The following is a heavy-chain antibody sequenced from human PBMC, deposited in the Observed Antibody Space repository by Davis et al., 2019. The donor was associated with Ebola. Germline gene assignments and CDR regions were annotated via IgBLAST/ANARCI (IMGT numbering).Heavy chain of an antibody. D-gene: IGHD4-17*01. CDR3: ARGRTVTNYVDY. J-gene: IGHJ4*02. CDR2: IYSGGST. Sequence: GGSLRLSCAASGFTVSSNYMSWVRQAPGKGLEWVSVIYSGGSTYYADSVKGRFTVSRDNAKNSLSLQMNSLRDEDTAVFYCARGRTVTNYVDYWGPGILVTVSS. V-gene: IGHV3-53*01. CDR1: GFTVSSNY.